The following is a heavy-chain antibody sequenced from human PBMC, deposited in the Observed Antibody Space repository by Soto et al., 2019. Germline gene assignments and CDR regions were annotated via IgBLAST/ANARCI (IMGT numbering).Heavy chain of an antibody. CDR1: GYSFTSYW. Sequence: PGESLKISCKGSGYSFTSYWIGWVRQMPGKGLEWMGIIYPGDSDTRYSPSFQAQVTISADKSISTAYLQWSSLKASDTAMYYCASGYYYDSSGYYYVRAFDIWGQGTMVTVSS. V-gene: IGHV5-51*01. D-gene: IGHD3-22*01. J-gene: IGHJ3*02. CDR2: IYPGDSDT. CDR3: ASGYYYDSSGYYYVRAFDI.